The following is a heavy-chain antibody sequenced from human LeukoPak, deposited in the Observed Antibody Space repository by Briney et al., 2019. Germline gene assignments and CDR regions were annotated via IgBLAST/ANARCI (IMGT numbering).Heavy chain of an antibody. Sequence: SQTLSLTCTVSGVSISSNDYYWSWIRQPPGKGLEWIGYVYHSGSTYYSPSLESRVTMSVDRSKNQFSLKLSSVTAADTAIYYCAGYYGPPPAYYFDYWGQGTLVTVSS. D-gene: IGHD4-17*01. CDR1: GVSISSNDYY. CDR3: AGYYGPPPAYYFDY. V-gene: IGHV4-30-2*01. CDR2: VYHSGST. J-gene: IGHJ4*02.